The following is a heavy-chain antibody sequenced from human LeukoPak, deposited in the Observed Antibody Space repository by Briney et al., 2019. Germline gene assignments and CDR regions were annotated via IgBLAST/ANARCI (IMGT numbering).Heavy chain of an antibody. CDR2: IYYSGST. D-gene: IGHD2-15*01. Sequence: SETLPLTCTVSGGSISSYYWSWIRQPPGKGLEWIGYIYYSGSTNYNPSLKSRVTISVDASKNQFSLKLSSVTAADTAVYYCARDLGGGSFDFWGQGTLVTVSS. V-gene: IGHV4-59*12. J-gene: IGHJ4*02. CDR1: GGSISSYY. CDR3: ARDLGGGSFDF.